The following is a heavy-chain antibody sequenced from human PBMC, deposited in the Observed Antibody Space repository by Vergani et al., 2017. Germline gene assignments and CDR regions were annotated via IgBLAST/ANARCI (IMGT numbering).Heavy chain of an antibody. CDR3: ARDSRGYYHAAFDI. J-gene: IGHJ3*02. D-gene: IGHD3-22*01. V-gene: IGHV4-31*03. CDR2: IYYSGST. CDR1: GGSISSGGYY. Sequence: QVQLQESGPGLVKPSQTLSLTCTVSGGSISSGGYYWSWIRQHPGKGLEWIGYIYYSGSTYYNPSLKSRVTISVDTSKNQFSLKLSSVTAADTAVYYCARDSRGYYHAAFDIWGQGTMVTVSS.